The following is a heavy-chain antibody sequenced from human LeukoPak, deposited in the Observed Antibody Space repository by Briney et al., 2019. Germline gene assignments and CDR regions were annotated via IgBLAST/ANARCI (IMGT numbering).Heavy chain of an antibody. CDR3: ARDVVDGWYFDY. V-gene: IGHV3-21*01. CDR1: GFTFSSYS. Sequence: GGSLRLSCAASGFTFSSYSMNWVRQAPGKGLEWVSSISSSSSYIYYADSVKGRFTISRDNAKNSLYLQMNSLRAEDTAVYYCARDVVDGWYFDYWGQGTLVTVSS. D-gene: IGHD5-24*01. CDR2: ISSSSSYI. J-gene: IGHJ4*02.